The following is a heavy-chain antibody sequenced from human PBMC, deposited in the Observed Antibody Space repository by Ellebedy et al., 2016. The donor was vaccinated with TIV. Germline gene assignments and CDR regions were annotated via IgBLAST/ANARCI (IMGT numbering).Heavy chain of an antibody. V-gene: IGHV3-23*01. D-gene: IGHD1-1*01. CDR2: ISGRGDST. Sequence: GGSLRLXCAASGFTFSNFPMAWVRQVPGEGLEWVSGISGRGDSTYYVDSVKGRFTISRDNAKNSLYLQMNSLRAEDTAVYYCAKGHRLDGIFAYWGQGILVTVSS. CDR1: GFTFSNFP. CDR3: AKGHRLDGIFAY. J-gene: IGHJ4*02.